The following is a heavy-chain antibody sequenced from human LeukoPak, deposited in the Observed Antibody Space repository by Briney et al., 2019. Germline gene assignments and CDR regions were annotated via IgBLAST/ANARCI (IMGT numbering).Heavy chain of an antibody. D-gene: IGHD4-17*01. CDR3: ARGYYGDYSVDY. J-gene: IGHJ4*02. Sequence: ASVKVSCKASGYTFTSYDINWVRQATGQGLEWMGWMNPNSGNTGYAQKFQGRVTITRNTSISTAYMELSSLRSEDTAVYYCARGYYGDYSVDYWGQGTLVTVSS. CDR1: GYTFTSYD. V-gene: IGHV1-8*03. CDR2: MNPNSGNT.